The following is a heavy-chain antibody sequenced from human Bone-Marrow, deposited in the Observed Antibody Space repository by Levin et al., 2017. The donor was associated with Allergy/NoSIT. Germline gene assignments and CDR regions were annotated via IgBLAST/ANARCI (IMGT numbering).Heavy chain of an antibody. V-gene: IGHV3-23*01. J-gene: IGHJ4*02. CDR3: AKRSKNWNDGDFDN. Sequence: GESLKISCAASGFIFSDYAMSWVRQAPGRGLEWVSTISASGGTKYYADSVKGRFTISRDNSKNKLYLQMNSLRAEDTAVYYCAKRSKNWNDGDFDNWGQGTLVTVSS. CDR1: GFIFSDYA. CDR2: ISASGGTK. D-gene: IGHD1-1*01.